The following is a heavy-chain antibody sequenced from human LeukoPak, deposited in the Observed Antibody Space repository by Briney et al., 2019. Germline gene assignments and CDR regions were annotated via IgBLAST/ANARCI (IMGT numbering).Heavy chain of an antibody. CDR1: RFTFSDSG. V-gene: IGHV3-30*18. CDR2: ISYDGSNE. CDR3: ANGNYYGSGRFDY. Sequence: GGSLRLSCAASRFTFSDSGMHWVRQAPGKGLEWVAVISYDGSNEYYADSVKGRFTISRDNSKNTLYLQMNSLRAEDTAVYYCANGNYYGSGRFDYWGQGTLVTVSS. J-gene: IGHJ4*02. D-gene: IGHD3-10*01.